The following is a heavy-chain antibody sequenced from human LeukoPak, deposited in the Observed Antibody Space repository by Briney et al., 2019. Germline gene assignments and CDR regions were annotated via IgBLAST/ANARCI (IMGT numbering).Heavy chain of an antibody. CDR2: NTSGST. D-gene: IGHD3-3*01. J-gene: IGHJ6*03. Sequence: PSETLSLTCTVSGGSISGYYWSWIRQPAGKGLEWIGRNTSGSTNYNPSLKSRVIMSVDTSKNQLSLKVSSVTAADTAVYYCARVVVFGVVSSDDYYYYMDVWGKGTTVTVSS. CDR3: ARVVVFGVVSSDDYYYYMDV. CDR1: GGSISGYY. V-gene: IGHV4-4*07.